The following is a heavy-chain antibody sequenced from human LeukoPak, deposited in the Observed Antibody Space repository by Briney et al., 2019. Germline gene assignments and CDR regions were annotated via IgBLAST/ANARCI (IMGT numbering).Heavy chain of an antibody. D-gene: IGHD3-9*01. V-gene: IGHV3-7*01. J-gene: IGHJ3*02. CDR3: GRESQLCTYFDFRGDAFDI. Sequence: GGPLRLSCAASGFTFTTYWMSWVRQVPGKGLEWVANINQDGSQTYYLDSVRGRFTISRDNAKQSLFLQMNSLRAGDTAVYYFGRESQLCTYFDFRGDAFDIWGQGTMVTVTS. CDR2: INQDGSQT. CDR1: GFTFTTYW.